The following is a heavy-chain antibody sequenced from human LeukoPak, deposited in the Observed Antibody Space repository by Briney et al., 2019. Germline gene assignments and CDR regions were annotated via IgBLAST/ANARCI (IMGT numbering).Heavy chain of an antibody. CDR2: ISGSGGST. CDR3: AKDQWRWQQVLFDY. Sequence: TGGSLRLSCAASGFTFSSYAMSWVRQAPGKGLEWVSAISGSGGSTYYADSVKGRFTISRDNSKNTLYLQMNSLRAEDTAVYYCAKDQWRWQQVLFDYWGQGTLSPSPQ. J-gene: IGHJ4*02. D-gene: IGHD5-24*01. CDR1: GFTFSSYA. V-gene: IGHV3-23*01.